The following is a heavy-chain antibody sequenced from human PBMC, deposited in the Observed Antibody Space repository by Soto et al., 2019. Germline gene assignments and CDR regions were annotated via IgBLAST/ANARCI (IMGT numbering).Heavy chain of an antibody. Sequence: ASVKVACKASGGTFSSYAISWVRQAPGQGLEWMGGIIPIFGTANYAQKFQGRVTITADESTSTAYMELGSLRAEDTAVYYCAGALEGRDNSPYYYYGMDVWGQGTTVTVSS. CDR3: AGALEGRDNSPYYYYGMDV. CDR2: IIPIFGTA. CDR1: GGTFSSYA. J-gene: IGHJ6*02. D-gene: IGHD1-1*01. V-gene: IGHV1-69*13.